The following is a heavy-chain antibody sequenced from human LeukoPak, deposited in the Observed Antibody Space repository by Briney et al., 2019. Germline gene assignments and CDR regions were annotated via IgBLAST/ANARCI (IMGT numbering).Heavy chain of an antibody. D-gene: IGHD6-13*01. CDR2: ISAYNGNT. CDR1: GYTFTSYG. Sequence: ASVKVSCKASGYTFTSYGISWVRQAPGQGLEWMGWISAYNGNTNYAQKLQGRVTMTTDTSTSTAYVELRRLRSDDTAVYYCARDFLGIAAAGRFGYWGQGTLVTVSS. CDR3: ARDFLGIAAAGRFGY. J-gene: IGHJ4*02. V-gene: IGHV1-18*01.